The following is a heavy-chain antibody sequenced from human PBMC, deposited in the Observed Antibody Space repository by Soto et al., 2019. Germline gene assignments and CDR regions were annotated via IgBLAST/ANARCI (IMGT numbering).Heavy chain of an antibody. D-gene: IGHD3-22*01. Sequence: QVQLVQSGAEVKKPGSSVKVSCKASGGTFSSYAISWVRQAPGQGLEWMGEIIPIFGTANYAQKFQGRVTITADEASRTAYLELCSLTSEATAAHYCSTDRGPSSGQYPSWFDPWGPGTLVTVSP. CDR1: GGTFSSYA. CDR3: STDRGPSSGQYPSWFDP. J-gene: IGHJ5*02. CDR2: IIPIFGTA. V-gene: IGHV1-69*12.